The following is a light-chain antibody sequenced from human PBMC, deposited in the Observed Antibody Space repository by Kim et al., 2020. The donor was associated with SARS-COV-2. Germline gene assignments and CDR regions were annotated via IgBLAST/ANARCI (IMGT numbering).Light chain of an antibody. CDR2: RNN. Sequence: QTATLTCPGNSNNVGNQGAAWLQQHQGHPPKLLSYRNNNRPSGISERLSASRSGNTASLTITGLQPEDEADYYCSVWDSSLSAWVFGGGTQLTVL. CDR3: SVWDSSLSAWV. V-gene: IGLV10-54*01. J-gene: IGLJ3*02. CDR1: SNNVGNQG.